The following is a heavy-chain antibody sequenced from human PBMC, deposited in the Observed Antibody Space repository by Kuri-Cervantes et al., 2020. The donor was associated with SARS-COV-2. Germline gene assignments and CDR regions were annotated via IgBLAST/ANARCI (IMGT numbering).Heavy chain of an antibody. D-gene: IGHD4-17*01. CDR1: GFIFSTCA. CDR2: ISDTTGST. CDR3: ARSPGDGDYDPFDY. Sequence: GESLKISCAASGFIFSTCAMNWVRQAPGKGLEWVSSISDTTGSTYYADSVKGRFTISRDYSRDTLYLQMNSLRAEDTAVYYCARSPGDGDYDPFDYWGQGTLVTVSS. J-gene: IGHJ4*02. V-gene: IGHV3-23*01.